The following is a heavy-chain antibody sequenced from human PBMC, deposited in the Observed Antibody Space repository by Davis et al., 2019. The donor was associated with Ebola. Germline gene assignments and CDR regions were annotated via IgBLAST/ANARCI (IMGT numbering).Heavy chain of an antibody. J-gene: IGHJ6*03. V-gene: IGHV4-31*03. CDR1: GGSISRGGSY. D-gene: IGHD3-22*01. CDR2: IYYIGST. CDR3: ARDLRYDSSGYDYYFYMDV. Sequence: LRLSCTVSGGSISRGGSYWTWIRLHPGKGLEWIGYIYYIGSTYYKPSLKSRVTISLDTSKNQFSLNLYSVTAADTAVYYCARDLRYDSSGYDYYFYMDVWGKGTTVTVSS.